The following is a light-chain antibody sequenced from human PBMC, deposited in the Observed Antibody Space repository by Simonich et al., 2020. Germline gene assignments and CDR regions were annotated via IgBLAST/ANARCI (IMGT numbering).Light chain of an antibody. CDR2: WAS. J-gene: IGKJ4*01. V-gene: IGKV4-1*01. CDR3: QQYYSTPLT. Sequence: DIVMTQSPDSLAVSLGERATINCQSSQSVLYSSNNKNYLAWYQQKQGQPPKLLIYWASTRESGVPDRFSGSGSGTDFTLTISSLQAEDVAVYYCQQYYSTPLTFGGGTKVEIK. CDR1: QSVLYSSNNKNY.